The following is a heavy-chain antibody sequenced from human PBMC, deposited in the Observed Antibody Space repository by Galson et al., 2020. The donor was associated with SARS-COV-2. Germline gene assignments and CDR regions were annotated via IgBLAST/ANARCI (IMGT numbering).Heavy chain of an antibody. D-gene: IGHD3-10*01. V-gene: IGHV4-31*03. Sequence: SETLSLTCTVSGGSISSGGYYWSWIRQHPGKGLEWIGSIYYSGSTYYNPSLKSRVTISVDTSKNQFSLKLSSVTAADTAVYYCARGITMVRGVIIIYNWFDPWGQGTLVTVSS. CDR2: IYYSGST. CDR1: GGSISSGGYY. CDR3: ARGITMVRGVIIIYNWFDP. J-gene: IGHJ5*02.